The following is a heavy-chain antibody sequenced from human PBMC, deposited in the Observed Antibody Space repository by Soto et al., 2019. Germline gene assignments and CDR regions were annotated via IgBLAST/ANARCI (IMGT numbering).Heavy chain of an antibody. CDR2: IRSKANSYAT. V-gene: IGHV3-73*01. CDR1: GFTFSGSA. J-gene: IGHJ6*02. Sequence: EVQLVESGGGLVKPGGSLRLSCAASGFTFSGSAMHWVRQASGKGLEWVGRIRSKANSYATAYAASVKGRFTISRDDSKNTAYLQMNSLKTEDTAVYYCTRRPSEATRYYYYGMDVWGQGTTVTVSS. CDR3: TRRPSEATRYYYYGMDV.